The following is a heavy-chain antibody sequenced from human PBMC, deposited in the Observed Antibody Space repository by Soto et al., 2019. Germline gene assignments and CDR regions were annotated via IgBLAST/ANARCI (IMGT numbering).Heavy chain of an antibody. CDR1: GFTFSSYW. Sequence: GGSLRLSCAASGFTFSSYWMSWVRQAPGKGLEWVANIKQDGSEKYYVDSVKGRFTISRDNAKNSLYLQMNSLRAEDTAVYYCARDGPDFITGTTYYYYYYGMDVWGQGTTVTVSS. J-gene: IGHJ6*02. CDR3: ARDGPDFITGTTYYYYYYGMDV. V-gene: IGHV3-7*05. D-gene: IGHD1-20*01. CDR2: IKQDGSEK.